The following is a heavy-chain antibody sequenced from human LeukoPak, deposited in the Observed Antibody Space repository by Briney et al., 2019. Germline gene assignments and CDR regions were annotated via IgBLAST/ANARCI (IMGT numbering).Heavy chain of an antibody. CDR1: GFTFSSYW. V-gene: IGHV3-7*03. CDR2: INQDGSEK. D-gene: IGHD2/OR15-2a*01. Sequence: PGGSLRLSCAGSGFTFSSYWMSWVRQAPGKGLEWVAKINQDGSEKDYVDSVEGRFRISRDNAKNELYLQMNSLRDEDAATYFCAREVLLFGGSPETWFDPWGQGALVTVSS. J-gene: IGHJ5*02. CDR3: AREVLLFGGSPETWFDP.